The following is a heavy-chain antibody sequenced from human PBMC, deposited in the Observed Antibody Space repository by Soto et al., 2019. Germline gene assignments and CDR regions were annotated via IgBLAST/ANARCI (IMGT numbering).Heavy chain of an antibody. V-gene: IGHV3-23*01. D-gene: IGHD3-16*01. J-gene: IGHJ5*02. CDR1: GFTFSSYA. CDR2: ISGSGGST. CDR3: AKVSNVWGSFFSLNWFDP. Sequence: GGSLRLSCAASGFTFSSYAMSWVRQAPWKGLEWVSAISGSGGSTYYADSVKGRFTISRDNSKNTLYLQMNSLRAEDTAVYYCAKVSNVWGSFFSLNWFDPWGQGTLVTVSS.